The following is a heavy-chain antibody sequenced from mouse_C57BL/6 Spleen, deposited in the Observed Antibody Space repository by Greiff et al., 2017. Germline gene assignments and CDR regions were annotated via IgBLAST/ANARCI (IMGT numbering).Heavy chain of an antibody. V-gene: IGHV3-6*01. CDR3: AREGVRVLRPRDDV. D-gene: IGHD1-1*01. Sequence: VQLQESGPGLVKPSQSLSLTCSVTGYSITSGYYWNWIRQFPGNKLEWMGYISYDGSNNYNPSLKNRISITRDTSKNQFFLKLNSVTTEDTATYYCAREGVRVLRPRDDVWGTGTTVTVSS. J-gene: IGHJ1*03. CDR2: ISYDGSN. CDR1: GYSITSGYY.